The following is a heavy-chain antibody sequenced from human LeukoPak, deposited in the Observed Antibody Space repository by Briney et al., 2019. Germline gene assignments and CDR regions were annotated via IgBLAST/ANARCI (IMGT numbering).Heavy chain of an antibody. V-gene: IGHV3-48*04. D-gene: IGHD3-22*01. J-gene: IGHJ4*02. CDR2: ISSSSSTI. CDR1: GFTFSSYS. CDR3: ARTAYYYDSSGYTEF. Sequence: GGSLRLSCAASGFTFSSYSMNWVRQAPGKGLEWVSSISSSSSTIYYADSVKGRFTISRDNAKNSLYLQMNSLRAEDTAVYYCARTAYYYDSSGYTEFWGQGTLVTVSS.